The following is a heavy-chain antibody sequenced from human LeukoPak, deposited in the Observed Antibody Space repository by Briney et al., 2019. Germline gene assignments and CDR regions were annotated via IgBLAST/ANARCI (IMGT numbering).Heavy chain of an antibody. CDR3: AKGLQGAAAGTEAGY. CDR2: ISYDGSNK. V-gene: IGHV3-30*18. Sequence: PGGSLRLSCAASGFTFSDYGMSWVRQAPGKGLEWVAVISYDGSNKYYADSVKGRFTISRDNSKNTLYLQMNSLRAEDTAVYYCAKGLQGAAAGTEAGYWGQGTLVTVSS. CDR1: GFTFSDYG. D-gene: IGHD6-13*01. J-gene: IGHJ4*02.